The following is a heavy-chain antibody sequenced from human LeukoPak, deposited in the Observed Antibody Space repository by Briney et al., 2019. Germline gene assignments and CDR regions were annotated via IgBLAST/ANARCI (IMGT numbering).Heavy chain of an antibody. J-gene: IGHJ4*02. CDR1: GGSISRSSYY. CDR2: IYYSGST. Sequence: SETLSLTCTVSGGSISRSSYYWGWIRQPPGKGLEWIGSIYYSGSTYYNPSLKSRVTISVDTSKNQFSLKLSSVTAADTAVYYCARRAVAAGTEFDYWGQGTLVTVSS. D-gene: IGHD6-13*01. V-gene: IGHV4-39*01. CDR3: ARRAVAAGTEFDY.